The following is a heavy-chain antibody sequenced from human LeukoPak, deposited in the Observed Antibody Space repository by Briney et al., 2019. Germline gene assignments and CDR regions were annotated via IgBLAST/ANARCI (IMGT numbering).Heavy chain of an antibody. D-gene: IGHD3-22*01. CDR1: GGTFSSYA. Sequence: SVKVSCKASGGTFSSYAISWVRQAPGQGLVWMGGIIPIFGTANYAQKFQGRVTITADESTSTAYMELSSLRSEDTAVYYCARVVYYYDSSGYWDWFDPWGQGTLVTVSS. CDR3: ARVVYYYDSSGYWDWFDP. V-gene: IGHV1-69*13. CDR2: IIPIFGTA. J-gene: IGHJ5*02.